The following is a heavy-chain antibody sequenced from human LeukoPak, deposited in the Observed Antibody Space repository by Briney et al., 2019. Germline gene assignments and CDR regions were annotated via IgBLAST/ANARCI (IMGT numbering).Heavy chain of an antibody. CDR2: IYYSGST. D-gene: IGHD4-23*01. CDR3: ARGSYGGISFDY. V-gene: IGHV4-59*01. J-gene: IGHJ4*02. Sequence: PSETLSLTCTVSGGSISSYYWSWIRQPPGKGLEWIGYIYYSGSTNYNPSLKSRVTISVDTSKNQFSLKLSSATAADTAVYYCARGSYGGISFDYWGQGTLVTVSS. CDR1: GGSISSYY.